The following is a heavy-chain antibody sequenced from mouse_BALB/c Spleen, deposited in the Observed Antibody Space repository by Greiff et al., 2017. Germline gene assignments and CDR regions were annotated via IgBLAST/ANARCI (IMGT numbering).Heavy chain of an antibody. CDR2: ILPGSGST. CDR1: GYTFSSYW. Sequence: QVQLKESGAELMKPGASVKISCKATGYTFSSYWIEWVKQRPGHGLEWIGEILPGSGSTNYNEKFKGKATFTADTSSNTAYMQLSSLTSEDSAVYYCARWAYYGAMDYWGQGTSVTVSS. CDR3: ARWAYYGAMDY. J-gene: IGHJ4*01. V-gene: IGHV1-9*01. D-gene: IGHD2-10*01.